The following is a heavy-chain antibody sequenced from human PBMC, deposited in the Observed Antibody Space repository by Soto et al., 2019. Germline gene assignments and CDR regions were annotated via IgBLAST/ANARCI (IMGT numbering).Heavy chain of an antibody. CDR3: ARCSGWYGQCYFDC. J-gene: IGHJ4*02. V-gene: IGHV3-53*02. CDR1: GFIVSSSY. D-gene: IGHD6-13*01. CDR2: LSSDGRT. Sequence: DVQLVETGGGLIQPGGSLRLSCAASGFIVSSSYMSWVRQAPGKGLEWVSVLSSDGRTYYADSVKGRFTISRENSRNTLYLQINSLSAEDTAVYYCARCSGWYGQCYFDCWGQGTLVTVSS.